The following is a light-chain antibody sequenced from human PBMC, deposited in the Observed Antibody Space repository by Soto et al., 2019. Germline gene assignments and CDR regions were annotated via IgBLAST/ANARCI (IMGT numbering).Light chain of an antibody. CDR1: QSVSSSY. Sequence: ATLSSMSIQSVSSSYLAWYQQRPGQAPRLLIYGASNRATDIPARFSGSGSGTDFTLTISNLEPEHFAVYDCHPHRHWLPSTFGPGTIVAIK. CDR3: HPHRHWLPST. CDR2: GAS. V-gene: IGKV3-11*01. J-gene: IGKJ3*01.